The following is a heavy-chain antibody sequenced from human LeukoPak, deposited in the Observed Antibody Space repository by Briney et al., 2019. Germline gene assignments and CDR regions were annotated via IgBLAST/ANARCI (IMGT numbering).Heavy chain of an antibody. J-gene: IGHJ4*02. Sequence: SVKVSCKASGGTFSSYAISWVRQAPGQGLEWMGGIIPIFGTANYAQKFQGRVTITRDTSASTAYMELSSLRSEDTAVYYCARDLGDPYCSGGSCPTYYFDYWGQGTLVIVSS. CDR2: IIPIFGTA. V-gene: IGHV1-69*05. D-gene: IGHD2-15*01. CDR1: GGTFSSYA. CDR3: ARDLGDPYCSGGSCPTYYFDY.